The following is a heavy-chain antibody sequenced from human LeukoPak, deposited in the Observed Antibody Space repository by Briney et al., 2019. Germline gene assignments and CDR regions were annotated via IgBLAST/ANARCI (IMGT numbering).Heavy chain of an antibody. Sequence: GSLRLPCAASGFTFSSYWMHWVRQAPGKGLVWVSRINSDGSSTSYADSVKGRFTISRDNAKNTLYLQMNSLRAEDTAVYYCAREGYSSGWYGSPFFDYWGQGTLVTVSS. D-gene: IGHD6-19*01. V-gene: IGHV3-74*01. CDR1: GFTFSSYW. CDR3: AREGYSSGWYGSPFFDY. CDR2: INSDGSST. J-gene: IGHJ4*02.